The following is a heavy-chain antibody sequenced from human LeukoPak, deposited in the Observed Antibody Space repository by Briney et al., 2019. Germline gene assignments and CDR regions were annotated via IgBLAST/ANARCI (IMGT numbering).Heavy chain of an antibody. CDR2: IYPGDSDT. J-gene: IGHJ4*02. D-gene: IGHD2-2*01. V-gene: IGHV5-51*01. CDR1: GYSFTSYW. Sequence: GESLKISCKGSGYSFTSYWIGCVRQMAGKSLESMGIIYPGDSDTRYSPSFQGQVTISADKSISTAYLQWSSLKASDTAMYYCARQTRYALEVDYWGQGTLVTVSS. CDR3: ARQTRYALEVDY.